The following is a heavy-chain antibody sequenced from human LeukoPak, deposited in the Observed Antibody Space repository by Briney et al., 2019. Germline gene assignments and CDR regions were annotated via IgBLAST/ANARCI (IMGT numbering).Heavy chain of an antibody. D-gene: IGHD5-18*01. V-gene: IGHV3-7*01. Sequence: AGGSLRLSCAASGFTFSSYEMNWVRQAPGKGLEWVANIKQDGSENFYVDSVKGRFTISRDNAKNSLYLQMNSLRAEDTVVYYCARDSTGYGYEEWSWGQGTLVTVSS. CDR2: IKQDGSEN. CDR1: GFTFSSYE. J-gene: IGHJ5*02. CDR3: ARDSTGYGYEEWS.